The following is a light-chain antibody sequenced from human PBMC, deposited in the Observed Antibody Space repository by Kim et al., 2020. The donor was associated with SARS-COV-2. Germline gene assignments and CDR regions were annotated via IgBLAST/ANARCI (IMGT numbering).Light chain of an antibody. CDR2: YDS. Sequence: TARFPCGGNNIGSKSVHWYQRKPGQAPVLVIYYDSDRPSGIPERFSGSNSENTATLTISRVEAGDEADYYCQVWDSSSDHPRYVFGTGTKVTVL. V-gene: IGLV3-21*04. J-gene: IGLJ1*01. CDR1: NIGSKS. CDR3: QVWDSSSDHPRYV.